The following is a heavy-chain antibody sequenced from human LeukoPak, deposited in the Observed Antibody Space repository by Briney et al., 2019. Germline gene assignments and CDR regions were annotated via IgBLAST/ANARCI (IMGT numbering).Heavy chain of an antibody. CDR3: VRGDSRDI. J-gene: IGHJ3*02. CDR2: ITGSHSST. Sequence: QPGGSLRLSCTASGFTFSSYVMTWVRQAPGKGLEWVSAITGSHSSTYYAEYVKGRFTISRDNSKNTLYLQMNSLRAEDTAVYYCVRGDSRDIWGQGTMVTVSS. D-gene: IGHD2/OR15-2a*01. V-gene: IGHV3-23*01. CDR1: GFTFSSYV.